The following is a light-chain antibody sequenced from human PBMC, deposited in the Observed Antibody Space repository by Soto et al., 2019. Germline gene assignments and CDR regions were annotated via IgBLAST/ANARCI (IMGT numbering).Light chain of an antibody. Sequence: DIQMTQSLSTVSASIGARVTITCRASESIRTWLAWYQHKPGKAPKFLIYDASSLESGVPSRFSGSGSGTEFTLTISNLQPDDFATYFCQQYNNYPRTFGQGTKVDIK. V-gene: IGKV1-5*01. CDR2: DAS. CDR1: ESIRTW. CDR3: QQYNNYPRT. J-gene: IGKJ1*01.